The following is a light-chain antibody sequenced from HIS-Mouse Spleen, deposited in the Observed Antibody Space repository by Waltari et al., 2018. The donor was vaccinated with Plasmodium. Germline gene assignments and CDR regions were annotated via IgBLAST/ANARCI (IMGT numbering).Light chain of an antibody. CDR2: GAS. J-gene: IGKJ2*01. CDR3: QQYGSSPYT. V-gene: IGKV3-20*01. Sequence: EIVLPQSPGTLSLSPGERATLPCRASQSVSSSYLALYQQKPGQAPRLLIYGASSRATGIPDRFSGSGSGTDFTLTISRLEPEDFAVYYCQQYGSSPYTFGQGTKLEIK. CDR1: QSVSSSY.